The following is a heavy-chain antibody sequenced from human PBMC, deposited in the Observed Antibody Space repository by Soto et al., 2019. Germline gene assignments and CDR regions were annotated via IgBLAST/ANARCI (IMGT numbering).Heavy chain of an antibody. CDR1: GFTFSSYG. D-gene: IGHD6-19*01. Sequence: GGSLRLSCAASGFTFSSYGMHRVRQAPGKGLEWVAVISYDGSNKYYADSVKGRFTISRDNSKNTLYLQMNSLRAEDTAVYYCAKETVEDSSGWYRYYYYYYGMDVWGQGTTVTVSS. CDR2: ISYDGSNK. CDR3: AKETVEDSSGWYRYYYYYYGMDV. V-gene: IGHV3-30*18. J-gene: IGHJ6*02.